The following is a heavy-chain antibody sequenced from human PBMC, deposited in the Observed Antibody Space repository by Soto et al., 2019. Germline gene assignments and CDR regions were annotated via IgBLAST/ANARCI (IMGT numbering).Heavy chain of an antibody. CDR3: ARHYCXSTSCYPVYYYYYGMDV. CDR1: GYSFTSYW. J-gene: IGHJ6*02. D-gene: IGHD2-2*01. V-gene: IGHV5-51*01. Sequence: GESLKISCKGSGYSFTSYWIGWVRQMPGKGLELMGIIYPGDSDTRYSPSFQGQVTISADKSISTAYLQWSSLKASDTAMYYCARHYCXSTSCYPVYYYYYGMDVWGQGTTVTVSS. CDR2: IYPGDSDT.